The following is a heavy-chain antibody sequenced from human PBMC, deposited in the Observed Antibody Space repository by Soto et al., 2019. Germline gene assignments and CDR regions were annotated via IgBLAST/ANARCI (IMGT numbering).Heavy chain of an antibody. CDR2: INSDGSST. V-gene: IGHV3-74*01. Sequence: GGSLRLSCAASGFTFSSYWMHWVRQAPGKGLVWVSRINSDGSSTSYADSVKGRFTISRDNAKNTLYLQMNSLRAEDTAVYYCARDISLESSWPYSSYSYMDVWGKGTTVTVS. CDR3: ARDISLESSWPYSSYSYMDV. CDR1: GFTFSSYW. J-gene: IGHJ6*03. D-gene: IGHD6-13*01.